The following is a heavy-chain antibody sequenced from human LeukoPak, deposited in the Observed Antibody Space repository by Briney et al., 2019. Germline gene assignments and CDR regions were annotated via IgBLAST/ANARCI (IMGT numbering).Heavy chain of an antibody. Sequence: SVKVSCKASGGTFGNYAISWVRQAPGQGLEWMGGIIPIFGTANYAQKFQGRVTITADESTSTAYMELSSLRSEDTAVYHCAKDEKTGNLVSSWDNWGQGTLVTVSS. V-gene: IGHV1-69*13. CDR2: IIPIFGTA. CDR1: GGTFGNYA. D-gene: IGHD3-16*01. J-gene: IGHJ4*02. CDR3: AKDEKTGNLVSSWDN.